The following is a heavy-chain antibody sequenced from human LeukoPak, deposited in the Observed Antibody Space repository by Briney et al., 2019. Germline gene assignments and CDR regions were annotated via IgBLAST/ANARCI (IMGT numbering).Heavy chain of an antibody. CDR1: GFTFSSYS. CDR2: ISSSSSTI. V-gene: IGHV3-48*01. CDR3: ARERITMVRGVISTVNYYYYGMDV. D-gene: IGHD3-10*01. Sequence: PGGSLRLSCAASGFTFSSYSMNWVRQAPGKGLEWVSYISSSSSTIYYADSVKGRFTISRDNAKNSLYLQMNSLRAEDTAVYYCARERITMVRGVISTVNYYYYGMDVWGQGTTVTVSS. J-gene: IGHJ6*02.